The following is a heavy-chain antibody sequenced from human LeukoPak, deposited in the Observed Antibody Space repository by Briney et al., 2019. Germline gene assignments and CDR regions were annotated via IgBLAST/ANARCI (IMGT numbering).Heavy chain of an antibody. CDR1: GYSFTSYW. D-gene: IGHD1-26*01. V-gene: IGHV5-51*01. J-gene: IGHJ5*02. Sequence: GESLKISCKGSGYSFTSYWIGWLRQMPGKGLECMGIIYPGDSDIRYSPSFEGQVTISADESISTAFLQWKSLKASDTAMYYCARRHTGASGRYNRFDPWGQGTLVTVSS. CDR2: IYPGDSDI. CDR3: ARRHTGASGRYNRFDP.